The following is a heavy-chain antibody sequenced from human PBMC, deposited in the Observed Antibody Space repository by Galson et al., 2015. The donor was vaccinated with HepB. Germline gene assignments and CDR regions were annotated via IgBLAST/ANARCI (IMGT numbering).Heavy chain of an antibody. CDR3: AGTTDYYLSSTEYYFDY. J-gene: IGHJ4*02. V-gene: IGHV3-48*04. CDR2: ISSRSITI. Sequence: SLRLSCAASGFTYSTYSMNWVRQAPGKGLEWVSYISSRSITIYYADSVKGRFTISRDNAKNSLYLQMNSLRVEDTAVYYCAGTTDYYLSSTEYYFDYWGQGTLVTVSS. D-gene: IGHD3-9*01. CDR1: GFTYSTYS.